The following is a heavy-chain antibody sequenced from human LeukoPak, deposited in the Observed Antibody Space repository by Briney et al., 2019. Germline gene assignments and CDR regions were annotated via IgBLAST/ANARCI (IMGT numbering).Heavy chain of an antibody. CDR2: IDPSNSYT. V-gene: IGHV5-10-1*01. J-gene: IGHJ4*02. CDR3: ARHADYHILTGFDY. CDR1: GYNFTNYW. D-gene: IGHD3-9*01. Sequence: GEFLKISCKGSGYNFTNYWISWVRQMPGKGLEWMGRIDPSNSYTNYSPPFQGHVTISADRSISTAYLQWNSLKASDTAMYYCARHADYHILTGFDYWGQGTLVTVS.